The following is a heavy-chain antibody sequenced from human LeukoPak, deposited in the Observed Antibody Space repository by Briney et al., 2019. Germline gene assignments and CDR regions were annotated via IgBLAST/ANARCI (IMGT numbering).Heavy chain of an antibody. Sequence: SETLSLTCTVSGGSISSYYWNWIRQPPGKGLEWIGYVYYSGSTNYNPSLKSRVTISVDTSKNQFSLKLSSVTAADTAVYYCAREGCGGDCQWAFDIWGQGTMVTVSS. CDR1: GGSISSYY. CDR2: VYYSGST. V-gene: IGHV4-59*01. D-gene: IGHD2-21*02. CDR3: AREGCGGDCQWAFDI. J-gene: IGHJ3*02.